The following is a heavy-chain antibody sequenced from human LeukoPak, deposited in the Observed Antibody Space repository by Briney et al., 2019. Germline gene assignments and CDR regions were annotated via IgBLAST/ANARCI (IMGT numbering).Heavy chain of an antibody. D-gene: IGHD3-9*01. Sequence: GGSLRLSCAASGFTFSSYSMNWVRQAPGKGLEWVSSISSSSSYIYYADSVKGRFTISRDNAKNSLYLQMNSLRAEDTAVYYCAREVDWSTDMDHWGQGTLVTVSS. V-gene: IGHV3-21*01. CDR1: GFTFSSYS. CDR2: ISSSSSYI. CDR3: AREVDWSTDMDH. J-gene: IGHJ4*02.